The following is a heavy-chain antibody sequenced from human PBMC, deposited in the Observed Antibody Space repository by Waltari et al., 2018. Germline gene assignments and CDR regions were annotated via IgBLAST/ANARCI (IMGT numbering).Heavy chain of an antibody. CDR3: ARGSADFVRFWDS. CDR1: GFPLRMTP. D-gene: IGHD3-9*01. Sequence: EVYLAESGGGLVQPGGALSLPGAASGFPLRMTPMSWVRQATGKGLEWVANIRFDGTGQYYVDSVRGRFTISRDNTKNSLYLQMNSLNDDDTAVYYCARGSADFVRFWDSWGQGTLVTVSS. V-gene: IGHV3-7*03. CDR2: IRFDGTGQ. J-gene: IGHJ4*02.